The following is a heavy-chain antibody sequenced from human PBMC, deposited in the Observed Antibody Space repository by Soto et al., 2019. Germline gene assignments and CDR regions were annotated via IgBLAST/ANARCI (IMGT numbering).Heavy chain of an antibody. J-gene: IGHJ4*02. CDR1: GFTFSSYW. CDR3: ATGGYGYGWGY. V-gene: IGHV3-74*01. Sequence: EVQLVESGGGLVQPGGSLRLSCVGSGFTFSSYWMHWVRQAPGKGPVWVSRINPAGSASSYADFVKGRVIVSRDNAKNTLNLEMNSLSAEDTAVYYCATGGYGYGWGYWGQGTLVTVSS. D-gene: IGHD5-18*01. CDR2: INPAGSAS.